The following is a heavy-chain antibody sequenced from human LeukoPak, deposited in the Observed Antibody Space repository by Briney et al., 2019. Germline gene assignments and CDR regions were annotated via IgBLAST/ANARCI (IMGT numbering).Heavy chain of an antibody. Sequence: ASVKVSCXTSRSTFTDYYIHWVRQAPGQGLEWMGRINPNSGRTNYAQNFQGRVTMTRDTSISTAYMELSRLRSDDTAVYYCARGLPTASYYYMAVWGKGTTVTVSS. D-gene: IGHD2-2*01. CDR1: RSTFTDYY. J-gene: IGHJ6*03. CDR2: INPNSGRT. V-gene: IGHV1-2*06. CDR3: ARGLPTASYYYMAV.